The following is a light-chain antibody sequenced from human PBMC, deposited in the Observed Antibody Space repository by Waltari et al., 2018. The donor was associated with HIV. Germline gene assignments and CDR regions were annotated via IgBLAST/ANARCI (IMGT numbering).Light chain of an antibody. Sequence: QSALTQPASVSGSPGQSITISCIGSGSAIPVSNYISWFQHPPDGAPRLVVFNTNSRPSGSPFRFAGSKSGNTASLTISGLQAEDEGIYYCSSYASGGSLLFGGGTKVTVL. CDR3: SSYASGGSLL. V-gene: IGLV2-14*01. CDR2: NTN. J-gene: IGLJ3*02. CDR1: GSAIPVSNY.